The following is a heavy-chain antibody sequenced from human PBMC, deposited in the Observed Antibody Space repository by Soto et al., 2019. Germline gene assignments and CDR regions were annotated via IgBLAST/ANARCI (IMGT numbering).Heavy chain of an antibody. D-gene: IGHD6-13*01. CDR2: IYYSGST. CDR1: GGSISSYY. V-gene: IGHV4-59*01. CDR3: ARSHPGYSSSWPPNYGMDV. Sequence: SETLSLTCTASGGSISSYYWSWIRQPPGKGLEWIGYIYYSGSTNYNPSLKSRVTISVDTSKNQFSLKLSSVTAADTAVYYCARSHPGYSSSWPPNYGMDVWGQGTTVTVSS. J-gene: IGHJ6*02.